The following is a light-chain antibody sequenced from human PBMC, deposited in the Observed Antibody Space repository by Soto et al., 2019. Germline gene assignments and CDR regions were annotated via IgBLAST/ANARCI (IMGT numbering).Light chain of an antibody. Sequence: DIQMTQSPSFLSSSVGDRVTITCRASQAISNYLNWYQQKPWKAPNLLIFGAKTLQSWVPSMFSSSGYGTDFTLTITTLQPEDVGIYYCQQCHATTITFGQGTRLDI. J-gene: IGKJ5*01. V-gene: IGKV1-39*01. CDR1: QAISNY. CDR2: GAK. CDR3: QQCHATTIT.